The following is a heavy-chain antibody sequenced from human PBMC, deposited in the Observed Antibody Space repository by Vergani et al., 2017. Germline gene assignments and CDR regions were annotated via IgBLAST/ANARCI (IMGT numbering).Heavy chain of an antibody. Sequence: EVRLVESGGGLVQPGGSLRLSCAASGFTFSTYAMSWVRQAPGKGLECVSYISVSGTSIHYADSVKGRFTISRDNAKSSLSLQMHSLTAEDTAVYFCARVGTWAFDIWGQGTVVTVSS. CDR2: ISVSGTSI. J-gene: IGHJ3*02. V-gene: IGHV3-48*03. D-gene: IGHD1-14*01. CDR3: ARVGTWAFDI. CDR1: GFTFSTYA.